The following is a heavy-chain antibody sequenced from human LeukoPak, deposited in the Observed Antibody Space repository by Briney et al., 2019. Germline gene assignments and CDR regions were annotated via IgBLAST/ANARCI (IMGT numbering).Heavy chain of an antibody. D-gene: IGHD6-19*01. Sequence: ASVKVSCKASGGTFSSYAISWVRQAPGQGLEWMGIINRSGGGTSYAQKFQGRITLTRDTSTSTVYMELSSLRSEDTAVYYCAREESIAVAGFDYWGQGTLVTVSS. J-gene: IGHJ4*02. CDR1: GGTFSSYA. CDR3: AREESIAVAGFDY. CDR2: INRSGGGT. V-gene: IGHV1-46*01.